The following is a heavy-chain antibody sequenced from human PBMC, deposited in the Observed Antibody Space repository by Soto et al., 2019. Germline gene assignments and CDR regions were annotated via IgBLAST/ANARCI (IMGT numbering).Heavy chain of an antibody. CDR1: GGSISSYY. V-gene: IGHV4-59*01. D-gene: IGHD3-16*01. CDR3: ARERGTVGDFDY. Sequence: QVQLQESGPGLVKPSETLSLTCTVSGGSISSYYWSWIRQPPGKGLEWIGYIYYSGSTNYNPSLKSRLPMPVDTSKNQFSLKRGCVTAADTAVYYCARERGTVGDFDYWGQGTLVTVSS. CDR2: IYYSGST. J-gene: IGHJ4*02.